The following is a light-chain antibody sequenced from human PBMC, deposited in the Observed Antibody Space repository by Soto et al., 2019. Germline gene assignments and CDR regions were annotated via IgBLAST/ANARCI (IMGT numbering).Light chain of an antibody. Sequence: EILLTQSPGTLSLSPGDRATLSCRASQSLTNTFLAWYQQVPGQSPRLLIYGASTRATGFPDRFGGSGSGTDFIFTFSRLEPEDFAVYFCQQYGTLPLPFGGGTKVDIK. CDR2: GAS. V-gene: IGKV3-20*01. CDR1: QSLTNTF. CDR3: QQYGTLPLP. J-gene: IGKJ4*01.